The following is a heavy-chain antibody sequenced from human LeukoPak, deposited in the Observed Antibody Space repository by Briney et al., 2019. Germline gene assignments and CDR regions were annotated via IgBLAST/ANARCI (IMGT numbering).Heavy chain of an antibody. CDR2: IQSDGSEK. CDR1: GFTFNTHW. D-gene: IGHD6-19*01. Sequence: GGSLRLSCAASGFTFNTHWMTWVRQAAGNGLEGVATIQSDGSEKYYSDSVKGRFTISRDNSRDSVYLQMNSLRDDDTSIYYCARDASALYWGRGTLVTVSS. CDR3: ARDASALY. V-gene: IGHV3-7*01. J-gene: IGHJ4*02.